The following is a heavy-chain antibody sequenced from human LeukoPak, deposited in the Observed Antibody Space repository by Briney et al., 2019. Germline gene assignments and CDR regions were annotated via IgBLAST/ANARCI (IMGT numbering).Heavy chain of an antibody. V-gene: IGHV3-33*08. D-gene: IGHD1-26*01. J-gene: IGHJ5*02. CDR1: GFTFSSYS. CDR3: ARHGSGSRFFDPCDR. CDR2: IWNDGRNK. Sequence: HAGGSLRLSCAASGFTFSSYSMNWVRQAPGKGLEWVALIWNDGRNKYYADSVKGRFTISRDNSKNTLYLQMDSPRAEDTAVYYCARHGSGSRFFDPCDRWGQGTLVTVSS.